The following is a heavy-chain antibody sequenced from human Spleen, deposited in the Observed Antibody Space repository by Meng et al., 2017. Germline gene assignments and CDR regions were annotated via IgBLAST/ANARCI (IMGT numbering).Heavy chain of an antibody. J-gene: IGHJ4*02. D-gene: IGHD5-24*01. CDR1: GYNFTSYY. Sequence: QVQLVQSGAEVKKPGAPVKVSCKASGYNFTSYYMHWVRQAPGQGLEWMGILNPSVGSTTYAQKFEGRVTMTRDTSTSTVYLEVSSLTSEDTAVYYCVRELRDTLYFDYWGQGTLVTVSS. V-gene: IGHV1-46*03. CDR2: LNPSVGST. CDR3: VRELRDTLYFDY.